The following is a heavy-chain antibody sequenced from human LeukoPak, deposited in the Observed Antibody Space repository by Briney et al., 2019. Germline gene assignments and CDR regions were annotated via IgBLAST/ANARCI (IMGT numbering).Heavy chain of an antibody. CDR3: ARVIDSSGYYHFDY. CDR1: GFTFSNAW. J-gene: IGHJ4*02. D-gene: IGHD3-22*01. Sequence: GGSLRLSCTASGFTFSNAWMNWVRQAPGKGLEWVSSISSSSSYIYYADSVKGRFTISRDNAKNSLYLQMNSLRAEDTAVYYCARVIDSSGYYHFDYWGQGTLVTVSS. CDR2: ISSSSSYI. V-gene: IGHV3-21*01.